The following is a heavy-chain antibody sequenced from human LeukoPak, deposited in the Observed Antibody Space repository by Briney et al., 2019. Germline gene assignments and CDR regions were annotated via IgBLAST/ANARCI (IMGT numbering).Heavy chain of an antibody. V-gene: IGHV3-48*04. D-gene: IGHD6-25*01. CDR1: GFTFSSYW. CDR2: ISSSGSTI. J-gene: IGHJ3*02. Sequence: GGSLRLSCAASGFTFSSYWMHWVRQAPGKGLEWVSYISSSGSTIYYADSVKGRFTISRDNAKNTLYLQMNSLRAEDTAVYYCARRSAAKDAFDIWGQGTMVTVSS. CDR3: ARRSAAKDAFDI.